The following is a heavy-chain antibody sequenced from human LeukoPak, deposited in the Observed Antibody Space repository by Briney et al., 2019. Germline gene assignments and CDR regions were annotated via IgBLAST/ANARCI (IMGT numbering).Heavy chain of an antibody. V-gene: IGHV3-9*01. D-gene: IGHD5-18*01. Sequence: GGSLRLSCAASGFTFDDSAMHWVRQAPGKGLEWVSGISWNSRTIGYADSVKGRFTISRDNAKNSLYLQMNSLRAEDTALYYCAKDMGWGSSGRGPLYYYSGMTSGAKGLRSPSP. CDR3: AKDMGWGSSGRGPLYYYSGMTS. CDR1: GFTFDDSA. J-gene: IGHJ6*02. CDR2: ISWNSRTI.